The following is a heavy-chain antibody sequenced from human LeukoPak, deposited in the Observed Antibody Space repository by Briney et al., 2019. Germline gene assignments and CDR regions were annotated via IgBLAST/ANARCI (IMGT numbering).Heavy chain of an antibody. CDR1: GYTFTSYG. D-gene: IGHD5-18*01. CDR2: ISAYNGNT. CDR3: ARDPLPGIQLWLLGYYYYMDV. J-gene: IGHJ6*03. V-gene: IGHV1-18*01. Sequence: GASVKVSCKASGYTFTSYGISWVRRAPGQGLEWMGWISAYNGNTNYAQKPQGRVTMTTDTSTSTAYMELRSLRSDDTAVYYCARDPLPGIQLWLLGYYYYMDVWGKGTTVTVSS.